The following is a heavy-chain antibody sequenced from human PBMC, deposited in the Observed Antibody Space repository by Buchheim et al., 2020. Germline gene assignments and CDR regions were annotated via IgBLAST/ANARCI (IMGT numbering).Heavy chain of an antibody. Sequence: QLQLQETGPGLVKPSETLSLTCTVSGGSISNSSYYWGWIRQPPGKGLEWIGSMLYSGSTYYNPSLKIRVTISVDTSKNQFSLNLRSVTAADTAVYSCASIRNWGTAINYFDYWGQGTL. CDR3: ASIRNWGTAINYFDY. V-gene: IGHV4-39*01. CDR2: MLYSGST. CDR1: GGSISNSSYY. J-gene: IGHJ4*02. D-gene: IGHD7-27*01.